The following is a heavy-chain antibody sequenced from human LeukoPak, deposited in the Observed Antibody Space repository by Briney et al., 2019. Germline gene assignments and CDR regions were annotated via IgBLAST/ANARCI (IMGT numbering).Heavy chain of an antibody. Sequence: GWSLRLSCAASGFTFSSYSMNWVRQAPGKGLEGVSYISSSSSTIYYADSAKGRFTISRNNAKNSLYLQMNSLRAEDTAVYYCARVPTTIYPYFDYWGQGTLVTVSS. CDR1: GFTFSSYS. CDR2: ISSSSSTI. D-gene: IGHD4-17*01. V-gene: IGHV3-48*01. J-gene: IGHJ4*02. CDR3: ARVPTTIYPYFDY.